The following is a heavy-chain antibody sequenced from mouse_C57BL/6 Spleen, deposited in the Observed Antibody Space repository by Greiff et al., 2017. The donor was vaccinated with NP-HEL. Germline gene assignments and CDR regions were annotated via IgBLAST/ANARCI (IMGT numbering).Heavy chain of an antibody. J-gene: IGHJ2*01. D-gene: IGHD2-1*01. CDR2: IDPENGDT. CDR1: GFNIKDDY. Sequence: VQLQQSGAELVRPGASVKLSCTASGFNIKDDYMHWVKQRPEQGLEWIGWIDPENGDTEYASKFQGKATITADTSSNTAYMLLSSLTSEDYAVYYCTFYGNYGYWGQGTTLTVSS. CDR3: TFYGNYGY. V-gene: IGHV14-4*01.